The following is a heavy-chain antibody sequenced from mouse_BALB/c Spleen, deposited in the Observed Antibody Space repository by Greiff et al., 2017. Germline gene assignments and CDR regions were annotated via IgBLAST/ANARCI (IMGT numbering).Heavy chain of an antibody. Sequence: DVMLVESGGGLVQPGGSLKLSCAASGFTFSSYTMSWVRQTPEKRLEWVAYISNGGGSTYYPDTVKGRFTISRDNAKNTLYLQMSSLKSEDTAMYYCARRMITTKGSAMDYWGQGTSVTVSS. CDR3: ARRMITTKGSAMDY. V-gene: IGHV5-12-2*01. CDR1: GFTFSSYT. CDR2: ISNGGGST. D-gene: IGHD2-4*01. J-gene: IGHJ4*01.